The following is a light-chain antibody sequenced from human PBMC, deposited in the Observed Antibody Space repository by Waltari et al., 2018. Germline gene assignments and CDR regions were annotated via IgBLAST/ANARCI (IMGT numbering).Light chain of an antibody. CDR3: QQYDNLPRT. CDR2: DAC. Sequence: DIQMTQSPSSLSASVGDRVTINCQASRDIRKHLNWFQQKPGKAPKLLIYDACDLETGVPSRFSGSGSGTDFTFTISSLQPEDIATYYCQQYDNLPRTFGQGTRLEI. V-gene: IGKV1-33*01. J-gene: IGKJ5*01. CDR1: RDIRKH.